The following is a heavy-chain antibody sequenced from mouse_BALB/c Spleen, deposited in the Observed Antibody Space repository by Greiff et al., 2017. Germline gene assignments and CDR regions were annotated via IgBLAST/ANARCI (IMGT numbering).Heavy chain of an antibody. Sequence: EVKVEESGGGLVKPGGSLKLSCAASGFTFSDYYMYWVRQTPEKRLEWVATISDGGSYTYYPDSVKGRFTISRDNAKNNLYLQMSSLKSEDTAMYYCARRDGNFYAMDYWGQGTSVTVSS. J-gene: IGHJ4*01. V-gene: IGHV5-4*02. CDR1: GFTFSDYY. D-gene: IGHD2-1*01. CDR2: ISDGGSYT. CDR3: ARRDGNFYAMDY.